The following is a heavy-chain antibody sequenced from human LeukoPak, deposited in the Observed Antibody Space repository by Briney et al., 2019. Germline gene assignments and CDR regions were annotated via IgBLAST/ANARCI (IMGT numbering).Heavy chain of an antibody. V-gene: IGHV3-23*01. CDR1: GFSFTAYA. Sequence: GGSLRLSCAASGFSFTAYAMSWVRQAPGKGLEWVSTISGSGDNTYYADSVKGRSTISRDNSKNTLSLQMNSLRAEDTAVYYCAKSFSPTYCSGGSCSLVDAFDIWGQGAMVTVSS. CDR3: AKSFSPTYCSGGSCSLVDAFDI. J-gene: IGHJ3*02. D-gene: IGHD2-15*01. CDR2: ISGSGDNT.